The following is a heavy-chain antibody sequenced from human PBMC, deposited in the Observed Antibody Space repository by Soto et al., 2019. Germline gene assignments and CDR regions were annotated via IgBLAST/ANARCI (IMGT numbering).Heavy chain of an antibody. Sequence: QVQLVESGGGVVQAGRSLRLSCAASGFTFSSYGMHWVRQAPGKGLEWVAVISYDGSNKYYADSVKGRFTISRDNSKNTLYLQMNSLRAEDTAVYYCAKGTDYWGQGTLVTVSS. CDR2: ISYDGSNK. CDR1: GFTFSSYG. CDR3: AKGTDY. J-gene: IGHJ4*02. V-gene: IGHV3-30*18.